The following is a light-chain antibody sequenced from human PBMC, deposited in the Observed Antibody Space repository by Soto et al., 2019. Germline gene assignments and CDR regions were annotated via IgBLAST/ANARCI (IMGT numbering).Light chain of an antibody. Sequence: IVLTQSPGTLSLSXRERATLYFRGHVSVISRSLAWYQQTPXQASRILXYGASSRATGIKDRFSGSGSGTDFTLTISRLEPEEFAVYYCKQYGSSPPITFGQGTRLEIK. V-gene: IGKV3-20*01. CDR3: KQYGSSPPIT. CDR1: VSVISRS. CDR2: GAS. J-gene: IGKJ5*01.